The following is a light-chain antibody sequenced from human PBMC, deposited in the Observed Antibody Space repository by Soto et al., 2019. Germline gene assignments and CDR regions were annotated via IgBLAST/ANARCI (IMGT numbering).Light chain of an antibody. Sequence: DIPMTQSPSSLSASVGDRVTITCRAIQSISSYLNWYQQKPGKAPKLLIYAASSLQSGVPSRFSGSGSGTDFTLTISSLQPEDFATYYCQQSYSTPMYTFDQGTKVDIK. CDR1: QSISSY. CDR2: AAS. CDR3: QQSYSTPMYT. V-gene: IGKV1-39*01. J-gene: IGKJ2*01.